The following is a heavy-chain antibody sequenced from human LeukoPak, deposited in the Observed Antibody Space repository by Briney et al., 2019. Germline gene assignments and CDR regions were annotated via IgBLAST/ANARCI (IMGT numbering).Heavy chain of an antibody. Sequence: GGSLRLSCAAPGFTFSDYYMSWIRQAPGKGLEWVSYIISSSSYTNYADSVKGRVTISRDNAKNSLYLQMNGLRAEDTAVYYCARGRSITLLRGVAMSDGFDIWGQGAMVTVSS. CDR1: GFTFSDYY. D-gene: IGHD3-10*01. CDR2: IISSSSYT. J-gene: IGHJ3*02. V-gene: IGHV3-11*06. CDR3: ARGRSITLLRGVAMSDGFDI.